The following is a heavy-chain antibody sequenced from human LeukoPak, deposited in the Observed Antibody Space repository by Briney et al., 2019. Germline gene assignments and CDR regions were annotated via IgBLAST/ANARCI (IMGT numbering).Heavy chain of an antibody. J-gene: IGHJ4*02. V-gene: IGHV3-30-3*01. D-gene: IGHD1-26*01. CDR1: GFTFSNYA. CDR2: ISHDGNYE. CDR3: ARVYSGISPALSH. Sequence: GRSLRLSCTASGFTFSNYAMHWVRQAPGNGLEWVTLISHDGNYEDYAASVEGRFTISRDNSKNTLDLQMDSLRPDDTAVNYCARVYSGISPALSHWGQGTLVTVSS.